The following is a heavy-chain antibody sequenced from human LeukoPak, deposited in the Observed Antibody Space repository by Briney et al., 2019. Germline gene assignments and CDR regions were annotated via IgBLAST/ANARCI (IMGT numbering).Heavy chain of an antibody. CDR3: ARGGFQWLRSRGYFDY. J-gene: IGHJ4*02. D-gene: IGHD5-12*01. CDR2: ISAYTGQT. CDR1: GYTFTSYA. V-gene: IGHV1-18*01. Sequence: GASVKVSCKASGYTFTSYAMNWVRQAPGQGLEWMGWISAYTGQTKYAENLQGRVTMTTDTSTSTAYMELRSLSSDDTAVYYCARGGFQWLRSRGYFDYWGQGTLVTVSP.